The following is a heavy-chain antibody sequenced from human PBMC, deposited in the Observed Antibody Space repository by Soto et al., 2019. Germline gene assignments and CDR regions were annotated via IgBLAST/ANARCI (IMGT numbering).Heavy chain of an antibody. CDR3: VIDHTSSGRYGGDY. CDR2: ISYDGSSK. CDR1: GFTFSSYA. J-gene: IGHJ4*02. V-gene: IGHV3-30-3*01. D-gene: IGHD6-19*01. Sequence: GGSLRLSCAASGFTFSSYAMHWVRQAPGKGLEWVAVISYDGSSKYYADSVKGRFTISRDNSKNTLYLQMNSLRAEDTAVYYCVIDHTSSGRYGGDYWGQGSLVTVSS.